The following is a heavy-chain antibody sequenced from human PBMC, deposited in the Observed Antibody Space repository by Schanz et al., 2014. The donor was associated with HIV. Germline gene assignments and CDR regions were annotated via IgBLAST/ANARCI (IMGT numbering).Heavy chain of an antibody. CDR3: AREGTAARQFYYYGMDV. Sequence: EVQLVESGGGLVKPGGSLRLSCAASGFTFSSYSMNWVRQAPGKGLEWVSSISSSSSYIYYADSMKGRFTISRDNAKNTLYLQMNSLRAEDTAVYYCAREGTAARQFYYYGMDVWGQGTTVTVSS. D-gene: IGHD6-6*01. V-gene: IGHV3-21*04. CDR2: ISSSSSYI. CDR1: GFTFSSYS. J-gene: IGHJ6*02.